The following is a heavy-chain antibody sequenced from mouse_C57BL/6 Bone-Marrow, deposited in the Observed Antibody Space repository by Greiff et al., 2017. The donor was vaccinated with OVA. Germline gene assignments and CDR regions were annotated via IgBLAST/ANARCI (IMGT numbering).Heavy chain of an antibody. CDR3: TREENDYDGGGYFDY. D-gene: IGHD2-4*01. CDR1: GYTFTSYW. Sequence: VQLQQSGTLLARPGASVKMSCKTSGYTFTSYWMHWVKQRPGQGLEWIGAIYPGNSDTSYNQKFKGKAKLTAVTSASTAYMELSSLTNEDSAVYYCTREENDYDGGGYFDYWGQGTTLTVSS. J-gene: IGHJ2*01. V-gene: IGHV1-5*01. CDR2: IYPGNSDT.